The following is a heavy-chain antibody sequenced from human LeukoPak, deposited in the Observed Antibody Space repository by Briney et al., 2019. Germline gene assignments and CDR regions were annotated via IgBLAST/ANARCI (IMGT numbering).Heavy chain of an antibody. D-gene: IGHD2-15*01. CDR1: GFTFSTST. CDR2: ISSTSSSV. CDR3: AKARTYCSGGSCDFDY. J-gene: IGHJ4*02. Sequence: GGSLRLSCAASGFTFSTSTMNWVRQAPGKGLEWVSSISSTSSSVHYADSAKGRFTISRDNAKNSLYLQMNSLRAEDTAVYYCAKARTYCSGGSCDFDYWGQGTLVTVSS. V-gene: IGHV3-21*04.